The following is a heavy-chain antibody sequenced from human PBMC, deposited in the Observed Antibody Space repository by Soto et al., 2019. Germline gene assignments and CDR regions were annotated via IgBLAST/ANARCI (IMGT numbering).Heavy chain of an antibody. J-gene: IGHJ4*02. CDR2: INHSGST. CDR1: GGSFSGYY. Sequence: QVQLQQWGAGLLKPSETLSLTCAVYGGSFSGYYWSWIRQPPGKGLEWIGEINHSGSTNYNPSLKSRVTISVDTSKNQFSLKLSSVTAADTAVYYCARGWTRTPLVYWGQGTLVTVSS. CDR3: ARGWTRTPLVY. V-gene: IGHV4-34*01. D-gene: IGHD1-1*01.